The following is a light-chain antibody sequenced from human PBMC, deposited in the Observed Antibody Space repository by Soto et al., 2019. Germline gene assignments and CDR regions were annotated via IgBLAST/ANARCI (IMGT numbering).Light chain of an antibody. J-gene: IGKJ1*01. CDR3: QQYNNWPRT. Sequence: EIVITQSPATLSVSPGAGDPLSCRASQSVSSNLAWYQQKPGQAPRLLIYGASTRATGIPARFSGSGSGTEFTLTISSLQSEDFAVYYCQQYNNWPRTFGQGTKVE. V-gene: IGKV3-15*01. CDR2: GAS. CDR1: QSVSSN.